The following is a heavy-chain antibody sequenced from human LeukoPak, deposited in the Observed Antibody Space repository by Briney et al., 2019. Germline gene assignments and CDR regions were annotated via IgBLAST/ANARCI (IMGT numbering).Heavy chain of an antibody. CDR2: ISYDGSNE. D-gene: IGHD3-16*02. CDR1: GFTFSSYG. V-gene: IGHV3-30*18. J-gene: IGHJ4*02. CDR3: AKGPAPRLGEFSYHALVDY. Sequence: PGGSLRLSCVASGFTFSSYGMHWVCQAPGKGLEWVAFISYDGSNENIADSVKGRFIISRDNSKNTLYLQMNSLRAGDRAVYYCAKGPAPRLGEFSYHALVDYWGQGTLVTVSS.